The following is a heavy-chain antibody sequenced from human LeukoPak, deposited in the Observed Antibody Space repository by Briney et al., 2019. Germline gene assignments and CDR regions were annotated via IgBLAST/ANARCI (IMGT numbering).Heavy chain of an antibody. V-gene: IGHV3-23*01. Sequence: GGSLRLSCAASGFTFSSYAMSWVRQAPGKGLEWVSAVSGSGSNTYYADSVKGRFTISRDNSKNTLYLQMNSLRAEDTAVYYCAKSPFLQVIAVAGTHYFDYWSQGTLVTVSS. CDR3: AKSPFLQVIAVAGTHYFDY. D-gene: IGHD6-19*01. CDR1: GFTFSSYA. CDR2: VSGSGSNT. J-gene: IGHJ4*02.